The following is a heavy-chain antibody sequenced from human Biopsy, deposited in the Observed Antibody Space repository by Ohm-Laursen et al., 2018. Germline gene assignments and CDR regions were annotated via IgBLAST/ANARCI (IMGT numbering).Heavy chain of an antibody. J-gene: IGHJ6*02. CDR1: GGAISGTSYY. Sequence: GTLSLTCTVSGGAISGTSYYWTWIRQPPGKGLEWIGYVFHSGITHYNLSLKSRVTMSVDTSKNQFSLHLTSVTAADTAVYYCARATNSTGWPYNYFYGMDVWGQGTTVTVSS. D-gene: IGHD2/OR15-2a*01. CDR2: VFHSGIT. CDR3: ARATNSTGWPYNYFYGMDV. V-gene: IGHV4-61*01.